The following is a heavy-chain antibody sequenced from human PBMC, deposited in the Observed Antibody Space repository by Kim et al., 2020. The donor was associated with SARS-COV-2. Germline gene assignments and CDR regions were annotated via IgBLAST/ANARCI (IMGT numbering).Heavy chain of an antibody. V-gene: IGHV3-30*02. D-gene: IGHD6-13*01. CDR3: AKERYSSSSLDY. Sequence: YYADSVKGRFTISRDNSKNTLYLQMNSLRAEDTAVYYCAKERYSSSSLDYWGQGTLVTVSS. J-gene: IGHJ4*02.